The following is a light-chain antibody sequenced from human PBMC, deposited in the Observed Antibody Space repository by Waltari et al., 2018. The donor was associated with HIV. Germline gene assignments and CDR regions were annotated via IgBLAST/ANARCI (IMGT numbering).Light chain of an antibody. CDR2: GAS. CDR3: QQYFKWPSIT. CDR1: QNVSNS. Sequence: IVMTQSPATQSVSPGETTTLSCRASQNVSNSLAWFQHNSGQSPRLLIYGASSRAACVPNKFSGSGSGTDFSLTISNLQSEDFAIYYCQQYFKWPSITFGQGTRLDI. V-gene: IGKV3-15*01. J-gene: IGKJ5*01.